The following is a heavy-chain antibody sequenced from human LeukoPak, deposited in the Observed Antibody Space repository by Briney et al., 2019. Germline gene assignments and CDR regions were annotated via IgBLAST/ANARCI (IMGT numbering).Heavy chain of an antibody. CDR3: ASRPSYSRSWFFDY. J-gene: IGHJ4*02. CDR1: GYSISSGYY. D-gene: IGHD6-13*01. V-gene: IGHV4-38-2*02. CDR2: IYHSGST. Sequence: SETLSLTCTVSGYSISSGYYWGWIRQPPGKGLEWIGSIYHSGSTYYNPSLKSRVTISVDTSKNQFSLKLSSVTAADTAVYYCASRPSYSRSWFFDYWGQGTLVTVSS.